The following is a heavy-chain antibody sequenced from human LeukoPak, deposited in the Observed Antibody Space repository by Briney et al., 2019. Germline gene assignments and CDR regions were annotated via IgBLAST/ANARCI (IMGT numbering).Heavy chain of an antibody. CDR2: INHSGST. J-gene: IGHJ4*02. CDR1: GGSFSGYY. Sequence: SETLSLTCAVYGGSFSGYYWSWIRQPPGKGLEWIGEINHSGSTNYNPSLKSRDTISVDTSKNQFSLKLSSVTAADTAVYYCASFAVAGPIDHWGQGTLVTVSS. CDR3: ASFAVAGPIDH. D-gene: IGHD6-19*01. V-gene: IGHV4-34*01.